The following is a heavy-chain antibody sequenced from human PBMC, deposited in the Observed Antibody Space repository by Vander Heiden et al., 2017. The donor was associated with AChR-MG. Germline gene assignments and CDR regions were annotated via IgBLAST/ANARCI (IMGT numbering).Heavy chain of an antibody. Sequence: EVQLVASGGGLVQPGGSLRLACAASGFTIHFSWLPWVRQAPGKRLEWVSNINQDGTKIYDVDSVKGRFTISRDNAKNSVYLQMNSLTADDTAVYYCVRAIAAAEGYWGRGALVTVSS. J-gene: IGHJ4*02. CDR2: INQDGTKI. D-gene: IGHD6-13*01. CDR1: GFTIHFSW. V-gene: IGHV3-7*01. CDR3: VRAIAAAEGY.